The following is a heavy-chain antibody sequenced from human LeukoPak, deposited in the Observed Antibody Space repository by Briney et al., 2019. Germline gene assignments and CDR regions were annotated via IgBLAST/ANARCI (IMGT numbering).Heavy chain of an antibody. Sequence: ASVKVSCKASGYTFTSYGISWVRQAPGQGHEWMGWISAYNGDTNYAQKLQGRVTMTTDTSTSTAYMELRSLRSDDTAVYYCARVLKPSIVVVPAAPHYYFDYWGQGTLVTVSS. CDR3: ARVLKPSIVVVPAAPHYYFDY. J-gene: IGHJ4*02. D-gene: IGHD2-2*01. V-gene: IGHV1-18*01. CDR2: ISAYNGDT. CDR1: GYTFTSYG.